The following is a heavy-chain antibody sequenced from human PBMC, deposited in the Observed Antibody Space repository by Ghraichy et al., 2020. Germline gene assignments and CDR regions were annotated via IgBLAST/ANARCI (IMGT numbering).Heavy chain of an antibody. J-gene: IGHJ4*02. CDR2: INPSGGST. V-gene: IGHV1-46*01. CDR3: ARAIFRDGSPCDF. D-gene: IGHD5-24*01. CDR1: GYTFTNYY. Sequence: ASVKVSCKASGYTFTNYYIHWMRQAPGQGLEWMGIINPSGGSTTYAQKFQGRVSMTRDTSTSTVYMELSSLRSDDTALYYCARAIFRDGSPCDFWGQGILVTVSS.